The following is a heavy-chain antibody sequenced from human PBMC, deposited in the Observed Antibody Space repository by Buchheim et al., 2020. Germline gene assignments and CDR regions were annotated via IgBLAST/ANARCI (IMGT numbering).Heavy chain of an antibody. Sequence: QVQLVQSGAEVKKPGASVKVSCKASGYPFSTYGISWVRQAPGQGLEWMGWISAYSRNTKYAQKFQGRVTLTTDTSTNTAYMELRSLRSDDTAVYCCARWATEAAGDNWFDPWGQGTL. D-gene: IGHD6-13*01. CDR2: ISAYSRNT. CDR1: GYPFSTYG. CDR3: ARWATEAAGDNWFDP. J-gene: IGHJ5*02. V-gene: IGHV1-18*01.